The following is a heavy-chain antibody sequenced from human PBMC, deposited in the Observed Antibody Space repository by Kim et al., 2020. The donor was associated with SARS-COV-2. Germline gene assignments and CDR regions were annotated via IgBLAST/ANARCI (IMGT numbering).Heavy chain of an antibody. CDR3: ARVTMVRGVIRKYYFDY. D-gene: IGHD3-10*01. V-gene: IGHV4-38-2*02. CDR1: GYSISSGYY. CDR2: IYHSGST. Sequence: SETLSLTCTVSGYSISSGYYWGWIRQPPGKGLEWIGSIYHSGSTYYNPSLKSRVTISVDTSKNQFSLKLSSVTAADTAVYYCARVTMVRGVIRKYYFDY. J-gene: IGHJ4*01.